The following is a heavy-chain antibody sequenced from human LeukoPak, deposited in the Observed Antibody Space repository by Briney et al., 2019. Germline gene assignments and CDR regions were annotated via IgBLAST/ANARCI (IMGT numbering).Heavy chain of an antibody. J-gene: IGHJ4*02. V-gene: IGHV3-30*02. CDR1: GFTFSSYG. CDR3: AKDPSVVAVHFDY. D-gene: IGHD2-15*01. CDR2: TQYDGINK. Sequence: PGRSLRLSCVASGFTFSSYGMHWVRQAPGKGLEWVAFTQYDGINKYYADSVNGRFTISRDNSKNTLYLQMNSLRVEDTAVYYCAKDPSVVAVHFDYWGQGTLVTVSS.